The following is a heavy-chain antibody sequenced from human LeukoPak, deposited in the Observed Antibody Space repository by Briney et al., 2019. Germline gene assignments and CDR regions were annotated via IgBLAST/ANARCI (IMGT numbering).Heavy chain of an antibody. V-gene: IGHV1-69*05. Sequence: ASVKVSCKASGGTFSSYAFSWVRQAPGQGLEWMGGIIPIFGTANYAQKFQGRVTITTDESTSTAYMELSSLRSEDTAVYYCARVIAALGGYYYYYYMDVWGKGTTVTVSS. CDR2: IIPIFGTA. CDR3: ARVIAALGGYYYYYYMDV. D-gene: IGHD6-6*01. J-gene: IGHJ6*03. CDR1: GGTFSSYA.